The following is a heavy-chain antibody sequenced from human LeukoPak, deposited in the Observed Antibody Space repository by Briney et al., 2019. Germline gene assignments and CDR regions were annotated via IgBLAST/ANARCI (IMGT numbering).Heavy chain of an antibody. Sequence: SETLSLTCAVYGGSFSGYYWSWIRQPPGKGLEWIGEINHSGSTKYKSSLKSRVTISVDTSKNQFSLKLSSLTAADTAVYYCARRVGRWFGERAYYYNYMDVWGKGTTVTISS. V-gene: IGHV4-34*01. D-gene: IGHD3-10*01. CDR1: GGSFSGYY. CDR2: INHSGST. CDR3: ARRVGRWFGERAYYYNYMDV. J-gene: IGHJ6*03.